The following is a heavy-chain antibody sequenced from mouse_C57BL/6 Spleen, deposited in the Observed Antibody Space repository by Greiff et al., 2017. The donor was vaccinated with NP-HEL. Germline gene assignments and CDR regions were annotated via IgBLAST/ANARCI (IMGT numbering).Heavy chain of an antibody. CDR3: ARCYSNYGGAMDY. CDR1: GYTFTSYW. D-gene: IGHD2-5*01. V-gene: IGHV1-69*01. J-gene: IGHJ4*01. CDR2: IDPSDSYT. Sequence: QVQLQQPGAELVMPGASVKLSCKASGYTFTSYWMHWVKQRPGQGLEWIGEIDPSDSYTNYNQKFKGKSTLTVDKSSSTAYMQLSSLTSEDSAVYYCARCYSNYGGAMDYWGQGTSVTVSS.